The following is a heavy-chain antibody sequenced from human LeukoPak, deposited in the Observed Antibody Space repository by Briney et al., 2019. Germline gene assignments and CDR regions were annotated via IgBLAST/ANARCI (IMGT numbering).Heavy chain of an antibody. J-gene: IGHJ4*02. Sequence: PGRSLRLSCAASGFTFSNYAMHWVRQAPGKGLEWVAVISYDGGNKYYADSVKGRFTISRDNSKNTLYLQMNSLRAEDTAVYFCARWVNCDTSSYYYFDYWGQGTLVTVSS. V-gene: IGHV3-30-3*01. CDR3: ARWVNCDTSSYYYFDY. CDR2: ISYDGGNK. CDR1: GFTFSNYA. D-gene: IGHD3-22*01.